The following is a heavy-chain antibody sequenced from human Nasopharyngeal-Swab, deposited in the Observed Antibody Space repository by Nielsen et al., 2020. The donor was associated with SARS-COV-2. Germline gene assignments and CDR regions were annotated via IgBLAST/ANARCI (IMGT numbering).Heavy chain of an antibody. CDR3: AKGTMVRGVTPFDY. D-gene: IGHD3-10*01. V-gene: IGHV3-23*01. CDR2: IVGNGAST. CDR1: GLTFSNAA. Sequence: GGSLRLSCVASGLTFSNAAMNWVRQAPGKGLEWVSGIVGNGASTYYGDSVKGRFTISRDNSKNTVYLQMNSLRAEDTAVYYCAKGTMVRGVTPFDYWGQGTLVTVSS. J-gene: IGHJ4*02.